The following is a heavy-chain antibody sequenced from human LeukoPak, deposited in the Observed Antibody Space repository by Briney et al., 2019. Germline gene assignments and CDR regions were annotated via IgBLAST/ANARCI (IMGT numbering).Heavy chain of an antibody. Sequence: SETLSLTCTVSGDSISSSSYYWGWIRQSPGKGLEWIGSIYYSGSTYYNPSLKSRVAISADTSKNQFSLKLTSVTAADTAVYYCARLWRAAIDYGGKGTLVTVSS. CDR2: IYYSGST. D-gene: IGHD1-1*01. CDR3: ARLWRAAIDY. CDR1: GDSISSSSYY. J-gene: IGHJ4*02. V-gene: IGHV4-39*01.